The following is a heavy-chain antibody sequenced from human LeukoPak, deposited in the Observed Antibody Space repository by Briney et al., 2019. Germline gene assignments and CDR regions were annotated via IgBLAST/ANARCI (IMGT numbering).Heavy chain of an antibody. CDR3: ATVELNNWFDP. D-gene: IGHD1-7*01. Sequence: GASVKVSCKVSGYTLTELPMHWVRQAPGKGLEWMGGFDPEDGETIYAQKFQGRVTMTEDTSTDTAYMELSSLRSEATAVYYCATVELNNWFDPWGQGTLVTVSS. V-gene: IGHV1-24*01. CDR1: GYTLTELP. J-gene: IGHJ5*02. CDR2: FDPEDGET.